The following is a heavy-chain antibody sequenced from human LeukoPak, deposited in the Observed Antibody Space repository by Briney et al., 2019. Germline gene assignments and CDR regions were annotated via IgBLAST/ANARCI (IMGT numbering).Heavy chain of an antibody. CDR3: ASFPERYFDRGDFDY. CDR1: GGSISSSSYY. CDR2: IYYSGST. Sequence: SETLSLTCTVSGGSISSSSYYWGWIRQPPGKGLEWIGSIYYSGSTYYNPSLKSRVTISVDTSKNQFSLKLSSVTAADTAVYYCASFPERYFDRGDFDYWGQGTLVTVSS. J-gene: IGHJ4*02. D-gene: IGHD3-9*01. V-gene: IGHV4-39*07.